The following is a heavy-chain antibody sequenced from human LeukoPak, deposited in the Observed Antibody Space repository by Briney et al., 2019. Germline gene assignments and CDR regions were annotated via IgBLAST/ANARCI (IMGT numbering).Heavy chain of an antibody. V-gene: IGHV3-11*01. J-gene: IGHJ4*02. Sequence: GGSLRLSCAASGFTFSDYYMSWIRQAPGKGLEWVSYISSSGSTIYYADSVKGRFTISRDNAKNSLYLQMNSLRAEDTALYYCAKASGWFGELLYFDYWGQGTLVTVSS. CDR3: AKASGWFGELLYFDY. CDR1: GFTFSDYY. D-gene: IGHD3-10*01. CDR2: ISSSGSTI.